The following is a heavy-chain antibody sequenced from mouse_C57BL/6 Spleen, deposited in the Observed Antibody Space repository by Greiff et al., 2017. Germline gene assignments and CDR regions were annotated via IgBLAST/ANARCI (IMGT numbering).Heavy chain of an antibody. CDR2: IYPGSGST. D-gene: IGHD2-2*01. V-gene: IGHV1-55*01. Sequence: QVQLQQPGAELVKPGASVKMSCKASGYTFTSYWITWVKQRPGQGLEWIGDIYPGSGSTNYNEKFKSKATLTVDTSSSTAYMQRSSLTSEDSAVYYCARVGGYDAWFAYWGQGTLVTVSA. CDR1: GYTFTSYW. CDR3: ARVGGYDAWFAY. J-gene: IGHJ3*01.